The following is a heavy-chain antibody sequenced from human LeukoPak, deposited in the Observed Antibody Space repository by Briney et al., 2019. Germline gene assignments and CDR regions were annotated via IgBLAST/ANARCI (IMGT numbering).Heavy chain of an antibody. CDR1: GFTFSSYV. CDR3: AKGDRGYSYGVHPDY. D-gene: IGHD5-18*01. Sequence: GGSLRLSCAASGFTFSSYVMHWVRQAPGKGLEWVAIISYDGSNEYYADSVKGRFTISRDNSKNTLFLQMNSLRAEDTAVYYCAKGDRGYSYGVHPDYWGQGTLVTVSS. V-gene: IGHV3-30*14. J-gene: IGHJ4*02. CDR2: ISYDGSNE.